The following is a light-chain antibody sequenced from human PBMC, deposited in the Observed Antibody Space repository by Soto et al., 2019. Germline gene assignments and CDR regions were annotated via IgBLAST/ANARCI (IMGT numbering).Light chain of an antibody. Sequence: ENVLTQSPGTLSLSPGERATLSCRASQSISNSYLAWYQQKPGQTPSLLIYHASNRATGIPDRFSGSGCGTDFTLTISRLEPEDFAVYYCQQYGDSLLTFGGGTKVEIK. CDR1: QSISNSY. J-gene: IGKJ4*01. CDR3: QQYGDSLLT. CDR2: HAS. V-gene: IGKV3-20*01.